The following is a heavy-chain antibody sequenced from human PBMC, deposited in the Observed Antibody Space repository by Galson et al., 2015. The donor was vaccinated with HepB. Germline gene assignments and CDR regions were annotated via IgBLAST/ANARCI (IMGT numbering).Heavy chain of an antibody. CDR3: ARCHQVEVLRYFDSYVDYYYGMDV. J-gene: IGHJ6*02. D-gene: IGHD3-9*01. CDR1: GFTFSSYS. CDR2: ISSSSSYI. Sequence: SLRLSCAASGFTFSSYSMNWVRQAPGKGLEWVSSISSSSSYIYYADSVKGRFTISRDNAKNSLYLQMNSLRAEDTAVYYCARCHQVEVLRYFDSYVDYYYGMDVWGQGTTVTASS. V-gene: IGHV3-21*01.